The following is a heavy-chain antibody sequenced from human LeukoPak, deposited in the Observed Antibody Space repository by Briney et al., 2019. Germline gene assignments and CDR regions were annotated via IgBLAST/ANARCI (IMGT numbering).Heavy chain of an antibody. Sequence: PGGSLRLSCAASGFTFTKYWMTWIRQAPGKGLDWVSGVSDSGVNTYYADSVKGRFTISRDNSKNTLYLQMNSLRAEDTAVYYCARDRGNIVVAPNAIRGWFDPWGQGTLVTVSS. D-gene: IGHD2-2*02. V-gene: IGHV3-23*01. CDR2: VSDSGVNT. J-gene: IGHJ5*02. CDR3: ARDRGNIVVAPNAIRGWFDP. CDR1: GFTFTKYW.